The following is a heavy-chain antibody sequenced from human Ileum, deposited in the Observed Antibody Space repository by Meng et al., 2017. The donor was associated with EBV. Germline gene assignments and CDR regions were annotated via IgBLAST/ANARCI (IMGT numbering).Heavy chain of an antibody. D-gene: IGHD2-21*02. CDR3: ARRDTAWFDP. CDR1: GGSITSYSYY. Sequence: LHLQESDPGLVKPSEPLSLTCCVSGGSITSYSYYWGWIRQPPGKGLEWIATIYHTGSTYYNPSLKSRVTISVDTSKNEFSLKVTSVTAADTALYYCARRDTAWFDPWGRGTLVTVSS. J-gene: IGHJ5*02. CDR2: IYHTGST. V-gene: IGHV4-39*01.